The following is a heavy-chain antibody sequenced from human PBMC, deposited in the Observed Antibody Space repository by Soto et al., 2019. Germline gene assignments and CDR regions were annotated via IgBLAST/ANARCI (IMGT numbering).Heavy chain of an antibody. CDR1: GGSISSGGDY. J-gene: IGHJ6*02. V-gene: IGHV4-31*03. CDR3: ARDRRVAGTTISYYYGMDV. D-gene: IGHD1-7*01. CDR2: IYYSGST. Sequence: SETLSLTCTVSGGSISSGGDYWSWIRQHPGKGLEWIGYIYYSGSTYYNPSLKSRVTISVDTSKNQFSLKLSSVTAADTAVYYCARDRRVAGTTISYYYGMDVWGQGTTVTVSS.